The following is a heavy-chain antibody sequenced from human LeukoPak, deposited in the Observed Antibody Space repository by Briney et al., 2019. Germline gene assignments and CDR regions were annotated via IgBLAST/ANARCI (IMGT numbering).Heavy chain of an antibody. V-gene: IGHV4-4*02. D-gene: IGHD4-17*01. CDR2: IHHRGGT. CDR3: ARRPYGDYTIDS. CDR1: GGSLSNENW. J-gene: IGHJ4*02. Sequence: SETLSLTCAVSGGSLSNENWWSWVRQPPGKGLEWIGEIHHRGGTNYNPSLKSRVTMSLDTSKNQFSLKLSSVTAADTAVYYCARRPYGDYTIDSWGQGTLVTVSS.